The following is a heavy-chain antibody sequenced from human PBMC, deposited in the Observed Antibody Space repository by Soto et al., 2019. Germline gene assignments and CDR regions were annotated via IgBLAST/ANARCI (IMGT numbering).Heavy chain of an antibody. CDR2: IYYSGST. CDR3: GRDRPHSSSWYVDY. CDR1: GGSISSGGYY. Sequence: SETLSLTCTVSGGSISSGGYYWSWIRQHPGKGLEWIGYIYYSGSTYYNPSLKSRVTISVDTSKNQFSLKLSSVTAADTAVYYCGRDRPHSSSWYVDYWGQGTLVTVSS. J-gene: IGHJ4*02. V-gene: IGHV4-31*03. D-gene: IGHD6-13*01.